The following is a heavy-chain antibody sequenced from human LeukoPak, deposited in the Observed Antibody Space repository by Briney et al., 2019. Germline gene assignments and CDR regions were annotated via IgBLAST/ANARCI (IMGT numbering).Heavy chain of an antibody. V-gene: IGHV4-59*01. Sequence: SETLSLTCTVSGGSISSYYWSWIRQPPGKGVEWIGYIYYSGSTNYNPSLKSRVTISVDTSKNQFSLKLSSVTAADTAVYYCARVRSSGYPPPPAFDYWGQGTLVTVSS. CDR2: IYYSGST. CDR1: GGSISSYY. CDR3: ARVRSSGYPPPPAFDY. D-gene: IGHD3-22*01. J-gene: IGHJ4*02.